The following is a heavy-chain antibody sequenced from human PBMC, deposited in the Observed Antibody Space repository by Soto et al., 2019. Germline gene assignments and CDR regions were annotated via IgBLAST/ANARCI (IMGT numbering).Heavy chain of an antibody. CDR2: ISAKSGAT. CDR1: GYRFTGYG. V-gene: IGHV1-2*02. Sequence: QVQLVQSGAEVKKPGASLKVSCKASGYRFTGYGLHWVRQAPGQGLQWMGWISAKSGATNYAQKLQGRVTMTREMTTNTPQLELSGMRGADATTTPAVISVAEFNYGGYVYSRDGEDLWRQGNRVTASS. CDR3: VISVAEFNYGGYVYSRDGEDL. D-gene: IGHD4-17*01. J-gene: IGHJ6*02.